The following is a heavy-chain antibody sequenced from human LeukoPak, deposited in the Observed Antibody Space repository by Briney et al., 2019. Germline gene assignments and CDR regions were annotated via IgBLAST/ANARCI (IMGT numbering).Heavy chain of an antibody. V-gene: IGHV4-59*01. CDR1: GGSISSYY. Sequence: SETLSLTCTVSGGSISSYYWSWIRQPPGKGLEWIGYIYYSGSTNYNPSLKSRVTISVDTSKNQFSLKLNSVTAADTAVYYCATTSENIVVVTAIRTDAFDIWGQGTMVTVSS. J-gene: IGHJ3*02. D-gene: IGHD2-21*02. CDR2: IYYSGST. CDR3: ATTSENIVVVTAIRTDAFDI.